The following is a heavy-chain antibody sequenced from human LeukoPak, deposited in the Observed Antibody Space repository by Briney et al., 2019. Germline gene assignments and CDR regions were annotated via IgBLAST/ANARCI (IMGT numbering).Heavy chain of an antibody. CDR3: ARSNQADDY. V-gene: IGHV3-74*01. CDR1: GFTFSSYW. CDR2: INPGGSSI. D-gene: IGHD1-14*01. J-gene: IGHJ4*02. Sequence: GRSLRLSCAASGFTFSSYWMHWVRQVPGRGLVWVARINPGGSSITYADSVKGRFTISRDNAKNTLYLQMDSLRAEDTGVYYCARSNQADDYWGQGTLVTVSS.